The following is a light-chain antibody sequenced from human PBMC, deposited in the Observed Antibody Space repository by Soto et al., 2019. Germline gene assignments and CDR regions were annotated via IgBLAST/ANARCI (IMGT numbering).Light chain of an antibody. Sequence: QSALTQPASVSGSPVQSITISCTGTTSDVGGYNYVSWYQQHPGKAPKLLIYEVSNRPSGVSNRFSGSKSGNTASLTISGLQAEDEADYYCSSYTSSSTPVVFGGGTKLNVL. V-gene: IGLV2-14*01. J-gene: IGLJ2*01. CDR3: SSYTSSSTPVV. CDR1: TSDVGGYNY. CDR2: EVS.